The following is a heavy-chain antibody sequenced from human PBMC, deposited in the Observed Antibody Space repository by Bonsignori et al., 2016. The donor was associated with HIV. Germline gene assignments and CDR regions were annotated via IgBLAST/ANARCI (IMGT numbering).Heavy chain of an antibody. Sequence: QVHLVQSGAEVKKPGSSVKVSCKGSGGSLSNYIISWMRQAPGQGFEWMGGIMPMLGAPNYAQKFQGRVTMTADESTNTVYMELSSLRYDDTGIYYCARDLGYIYGYHYYDPWG. CDR2: IMPMLGAP. J-gene: IGHJ5*02. V-gene: IGHV1-69*13. CDR3: ARDLGYIYGYHYYDP. CDR1: GGSLSNYI. D-gene: IGHD5-18*01.